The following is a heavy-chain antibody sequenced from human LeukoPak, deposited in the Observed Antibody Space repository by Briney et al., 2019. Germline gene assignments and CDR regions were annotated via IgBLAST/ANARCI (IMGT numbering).Heavy chain of an antibody. CDR2: INPNSGGT. V-gene: IGHV1-2*02. D-gene: IGHD6-6*01. Sequence: ASVKVSCKASGYTFTGYYMHWVRQAPGQGLEWMGWINPNSGGTNYAQKFQGRDTMTRDTSISTAYMELSRLRSGDTAVYYCATIAARPSYYFDYWGQGTLVPVSS. CDR1: GYTFTGYY. J-gene: IGHJ4*02. CDR3: ATIAARPSYYFDY.